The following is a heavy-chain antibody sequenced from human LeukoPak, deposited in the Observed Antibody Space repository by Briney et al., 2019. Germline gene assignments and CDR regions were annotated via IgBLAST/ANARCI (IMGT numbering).Heavy chain of an antibody. J-gene: IGHJ4*02. D-gene: IGHD2-15*01. Sequence: SETLSLTCTVSGGSVSSGSYYWSWIRQPPGKGLEWIGYIYYSGSTNYNPSLKSRVTISVDTSKNQFSLELSSVTAADTAVYYCARGNCSGGSCYGTFDYWGQGTLVTVSS. CDR3: ARGNCSGGSCYGTFDY. CDR1: GGSVSSGSYY. CDR2: IYYSGST. V-gene: IGHV4-61*01.